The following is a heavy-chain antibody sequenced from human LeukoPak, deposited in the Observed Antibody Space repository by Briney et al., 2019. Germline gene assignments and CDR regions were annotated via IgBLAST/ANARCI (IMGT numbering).Heavy chain of an antibody. Sequence: GGSLRLSCAASGFTFSSYWMSWVRQAPGKGLEWVANIKQDGSEKYYVDSVKGRFTISRDNSKNTLYLQMNSPRAEDTAVYYCARGPRVATYYFDYWGQGTLVTVSS. V-gene: IGHV3-7*01. CDR2: IKQDGSEK. CDR1: GFTFSSYW. J-gene: IGHJ4*02. D-gene: IGHD5-12*01. CDR3: ARGPRVATYYFDY.